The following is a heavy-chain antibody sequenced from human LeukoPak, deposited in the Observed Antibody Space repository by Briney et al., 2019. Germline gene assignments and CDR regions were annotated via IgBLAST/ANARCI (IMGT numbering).Heavy chain of an antibody. CDR3: ANFVAVRA. J-gene: IGHJ6*04. CDR2: ISYDGSNE. Sequence: QPGGSLRLSCAASGFTFGSYVMHWVRQAPGKGLEWVAIISYDGSNEYYADSVKGRFTISRDNSKNTLYLQMNSLRAEDTAVYYCANFVAVRAWGKGTTVTVSS. V-gene: IGHV3-30*04. CDR1: GFTFGSYV. D-gene: IGHD3-10*01.